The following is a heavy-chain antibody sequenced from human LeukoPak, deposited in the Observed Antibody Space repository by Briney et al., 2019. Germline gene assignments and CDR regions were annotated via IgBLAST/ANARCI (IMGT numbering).Heavy chain of an antibody. CDR3: AISIEDSNWFDP. J-gene: IGHJ5*02. Sequence: SQTLSLTCTVSGGSIGRGGYYWSWIRQHPGKGLEWIGYIYYSGSTYYNPSLKSRVTISVDTSKNQFSLKLSSVTAADTAVYYCAISIEDSNWFDPWGQGTLVTVSS. CDR1: GGSIGRGGYY. CDR2: IYYSGST. D-gene: IGHD2-15*01. V-gene: IGHV4-31*03.